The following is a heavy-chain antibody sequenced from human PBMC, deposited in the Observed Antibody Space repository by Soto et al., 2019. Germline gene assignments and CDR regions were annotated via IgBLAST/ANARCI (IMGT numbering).Heavy chain of an antibody. V-gene: IGHV3-21*01. J-gene: IGHJ4*02. D-gene: IGHD5-12*01. CDR2: ISSSSSSI. CDR1: ALTFSTYS. Sequence: GGSLRLSCAASALTFSTYSMYWVRQAPGKGLEWVSSISSSSSSIYYADSVRGRFTISRDNAKNSLYLQMNSLRAEDTAMYYCAKDNGYDAATLDYWGQGT. CDR3: AKDNGYDAATLDY.